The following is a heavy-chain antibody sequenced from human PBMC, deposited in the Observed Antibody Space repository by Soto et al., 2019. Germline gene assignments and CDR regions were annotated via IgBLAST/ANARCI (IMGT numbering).Heavy chain of an antibody. Sequence: SETLSLTCAVSGGSISSGGYSWSWIRQPPGKGLEWLGYIYHSGSTYYNPSLKSRVTISVDRSKNQFSLKLSSVTAADTAVYYCARVPPYDILTGYYFDYWGQGTLVTVSS. CDR2: IYHSGST. V-gene: IGHV4-30-2*01. CDR1: GGSISSGGYS. D-gene: IGHD3-9*01. J-gene: IGHJ4*02. CDR3: ARVPPYDILTGYYFDY.